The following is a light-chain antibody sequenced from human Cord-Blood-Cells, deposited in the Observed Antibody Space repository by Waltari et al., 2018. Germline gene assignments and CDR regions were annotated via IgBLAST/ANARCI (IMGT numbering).Light chain of an antibody. CDR3: QQSYSTPYT. Sequence: DIQMTQYLSSLPASVGDRVIITCRASQSISSYLNWYQQKPGKAPKLLIYAASSLESGVPSRFSGSGSGTEFTLTISSLQPEDFATYYCQQSYSTPYTFGQGTKLEIK. CDR1: QSISSY. V-gene: IGKV1-39*01. J-gene: IGKJ2*01. CDR2: AAS.